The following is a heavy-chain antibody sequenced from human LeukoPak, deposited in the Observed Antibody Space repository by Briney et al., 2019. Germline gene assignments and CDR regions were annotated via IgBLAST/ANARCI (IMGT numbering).Heavy chain of an antibody. Sequence: GGSLRLSCAASGFTFSSYAMHGVRQAPGKGLEWVAVISYDGSNKYYADSMKGRFTISRDNSKNTLYLQMNSLRAEDTAVYYCARDTPTGYYYYYYGMDVWGQGTTVTVSS. V-gene: IGHV3-30*04. J-gene: IGHJ6*02. CDR3: ARDTPTGYYYYYYGMDV. CDR1: GFTFSSYA. CDR2: ISYDGSNK. D-gene: IGHD4-11*01.